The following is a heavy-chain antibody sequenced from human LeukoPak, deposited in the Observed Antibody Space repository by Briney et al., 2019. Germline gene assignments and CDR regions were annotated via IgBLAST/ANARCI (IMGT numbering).Heavy chain of an antibody. CDR3: ATDMFMVRGVIIAGGAFDI. V-gene: IGHV1-58*01. Sequence: SVKVSCKASGFTFPSSGVQWVRQARGQRLEWIGWIVVGSGNTNYAQKFQERVTITRDMSTSTAYMELSSLRSEDTAVYYCATDMFMVRGVIIAGGAFDIWGQGTMVTVSS. CDR1: GFTFPSSG. J-gene: IGHJ3*02. CDR2: IVVGSGNT. D-gene: IGHD3-10*01.